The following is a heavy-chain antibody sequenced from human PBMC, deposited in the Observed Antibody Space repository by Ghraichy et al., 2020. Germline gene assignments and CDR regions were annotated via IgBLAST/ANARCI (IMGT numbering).Heavy chain of an antibody. CDR2: IYYSGNT. J-gene: IGHJ4*02. CDR1: GGSISSYY. D-gene: IGHD5-12*01. CDR3: GYADSGYDPYFDY. V-gene: IGHV4-59*08. Sequence: SETLSLTCTVSGGSISSYYWSWIRQPPGKGLEWIGYIYYSGNTNYNPSLKSRVTISVDTSKNQFSLKLSSVTAADTAVYYCGYADSGYDPYFDYWGQGTLVTVSS.